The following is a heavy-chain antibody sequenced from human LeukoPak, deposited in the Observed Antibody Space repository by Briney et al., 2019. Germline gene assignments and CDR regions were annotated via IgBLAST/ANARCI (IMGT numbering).Heavy chain of an antibody. CDR2: ISSSSSYI. CDR3: ARDLVTTVIPDAFDI. J-gene: IGHJ3*02. CDR1: GFTFNNYA. Sequence: GGSLRLSCAASGFTFNNYAMNWVRQAPGKGLEWVSSISSSSSYIYYADSVKGRFTISRDNAKNSLYLQMNSLRAEDTAVYYCARDLVTTVIPDAFDIWGQGTMVTVSS. D-gene: IGHD4-17*01. V-gene: IGHV3-21*01.